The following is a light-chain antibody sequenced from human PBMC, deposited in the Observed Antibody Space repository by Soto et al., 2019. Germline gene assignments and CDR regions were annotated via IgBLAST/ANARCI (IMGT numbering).Light chain of an antibody. CDR2: AAS. CDR1: QGISTY. CDR3: QQYGSSPPIT. Sequence: IQLTQSPSSLSASVGDRVTITCRASQGISTYLNWYQQKPGKAPKLLIYAASRRATGIPDRFSGSASGTDFTLTISRLEPEDFAVYFCQQYGSSPPITFGQGTRLEI. V-gene: IGKV1-39*01. J-gene: IGKJ5*01.